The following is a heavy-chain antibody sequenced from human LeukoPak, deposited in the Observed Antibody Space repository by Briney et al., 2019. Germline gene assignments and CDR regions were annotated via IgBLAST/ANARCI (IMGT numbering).Heavy chain of an antibody. D-gene: IGHD2-2*02. CDR3: AKDADGYCSSTSCYSPYYMDV. CDR1: GFTFSSYA. CDR2: ISGSGDST. Sequence: GGSLRLSCAASGFTFSSYAMSWVRQAPGKGLEWVSAISGSGDSTYYADSVKGRFTISRDNSKNTLYLQMNSLRAEDTAVYYCAKDADGYCSSTSCYSPYYMDVWGKGTTVTVSS. V-gene: IGHV3-23*01. J-gene: IGHJ6*03.